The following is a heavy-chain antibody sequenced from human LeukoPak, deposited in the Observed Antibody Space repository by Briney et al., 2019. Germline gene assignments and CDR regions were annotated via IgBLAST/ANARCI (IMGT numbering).Heavy chain of an antibody. D-gene: IGHD3-10*01. CDR2: MNPNSGNT. J-gene: IGHJ4*02. CDR1: GYAFTSYD. CDR3: ARAPMVRGVIITRFDY. V-gene: IGHV1-8*01. Sequence: ASVKVSCKASGYAFTSYDINWVRQATGQGLEWMGWMNPNSGNTGYAQKFQGRVTMTRNTSISTAYMELSSLRSEDTAVYYCARAPMVRGVIITRFDYWGQGTLVTVSS.